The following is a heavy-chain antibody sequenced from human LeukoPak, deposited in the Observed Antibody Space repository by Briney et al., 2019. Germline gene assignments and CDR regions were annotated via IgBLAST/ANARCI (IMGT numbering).Heavy chain of an antibody. CDR3: AKDGVRFFEWFSAFEN. V-gene: IGHV3-21*04. Sequence: PGGSLRLSCAASGFTFSSYSMNWVRQAPGKGLEWVSSISSSSSYIYYADSVKGRFTISSDNAKNSLYLQMNSLRAEDTAVYYCAKDGVRFFEWFSAFENWGQGTLVTVSS. J-gene: IGHJ4*02. D-gene: IGHD3-3*01. CDR2: ISSSSSYI. CDR1: GFTFSSYS.